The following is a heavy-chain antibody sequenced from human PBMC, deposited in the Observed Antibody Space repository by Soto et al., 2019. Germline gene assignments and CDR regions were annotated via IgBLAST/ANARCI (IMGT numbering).Heavy chain of an antibody. J-gene: IGHJ4*02. Sequence: SETLSLTCTVSGGSISSGGYYWSWIRQHPGKGLEWIGYIYYSGSTYYNPSLKSRVTISVDTSKNQFSLKLSSVTAADTAVYYCARDRRGYSGYDGTFDYWGQGTLVTVPQ. CDR3: ARDRRGYSGYDGTFDY. V-gene: IGHV4-31*03. CDR2: IYYSGST. CDR1: GGSISSGGYY. D-gene: IGHD5-12*01.